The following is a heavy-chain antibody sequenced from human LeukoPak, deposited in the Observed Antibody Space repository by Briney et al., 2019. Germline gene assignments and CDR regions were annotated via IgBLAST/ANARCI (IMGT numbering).Heavy chain of an antibody. V-gene: IGHV1-69*13. Sequence: GASVKVSCKASGGTFTIYAISWVRQAPGQGLEWMGGIIPIFGTANYAQKFQGRVTITADESTSTAYMELSSLRSEDTAVYYCASAWVVVVPAALPPAEYFQHWGQGTLVTVSS. D-gene: IGHD2-2*01. CDR2: IIPIFGTA. CDR1: GGTFTIYA. CDR3: ASAWVVVVPAALPPAEYFQH. J-gene: IGHJ1*01.